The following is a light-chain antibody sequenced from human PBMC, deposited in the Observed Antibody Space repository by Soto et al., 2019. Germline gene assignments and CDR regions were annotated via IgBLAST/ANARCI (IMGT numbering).Light chain of an antibody. Sequence: QSALTQPASVSGSPGQSITISCTGASSDVGGSNYVSWYQQHPGEAPQLIIYEVSHRPSGVSRRFSGSKSGSTASLAISGLQTEDEAHYYCSSYTSGSSLVVFGGGTKLTVL. CDR2: EVS. J-gene: IGLJ2*01. V-gene: IGLV2-14*01. CDR3: SSYTSGSSLVV. CDR1: SSDVGGSNY.